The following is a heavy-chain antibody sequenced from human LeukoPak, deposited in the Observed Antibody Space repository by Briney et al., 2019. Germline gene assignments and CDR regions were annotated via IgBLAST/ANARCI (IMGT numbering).Heavy chain of an antibody. V-gene: IGHV3-33*06. Sequence: PGRSLRLSCAASGFTFNTYGMHWVRQAPGKGLEWVAVIWSDGTHKYYSDSVKGRFTISRDNSKNTLYLEMSSLRVEDTAVYYCAKSNSESQTTVGNWGQGTLVTVSS. D-gene: IGHD1-26*01. CDR1: GFTFNTYG. J-gene: IGHJ4*02. CDR2: IWSDGTHK. CDR3: AKSNSESQTTVGN.